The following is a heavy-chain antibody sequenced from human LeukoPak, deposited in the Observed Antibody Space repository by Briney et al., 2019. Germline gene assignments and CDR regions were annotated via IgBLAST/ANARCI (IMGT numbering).Heavy chain of an antibody. CDR1: GGSISSGGYY. Sequence: PSQTLSLTCTVSGGSISSGGYYWSWIRQHPGKGLEWTGYIYYSGSTYYNPSLKSRVTISLDTSKNQFSLKLSSVTAADTAVYYCVRAVGPVGGYDSPWGQGTLVTVSS. V-gene: IGHV4-31*03. CDR2: IYYSGST. J-gene: IGHJ5*02. CDR3: VRAVGPVGGYDSP. D-gene: IGHD5-12*01.